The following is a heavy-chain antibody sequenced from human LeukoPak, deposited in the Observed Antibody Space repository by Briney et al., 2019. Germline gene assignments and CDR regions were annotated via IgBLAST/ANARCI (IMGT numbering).Heavy chain of an antibody. Sequence: GGSLRLSCAASGFTVSSNYMSWVRQAPGKGLEWVSVIYSGGSTYYADSVKGRFTISRDNSKSTLYLQMNSLRAEDTAVYYCVRYCSGGSCYSSFDYWGQGTLVTVSS. CDR1: GFTVSSNY. CDR3: VRYCSGGSCYSSFDY. D-gene: IGHD2-15*01. J-gene: IGHJ4*02. V-gene: IGHV3-53*01. CDR2: IYSGGST.